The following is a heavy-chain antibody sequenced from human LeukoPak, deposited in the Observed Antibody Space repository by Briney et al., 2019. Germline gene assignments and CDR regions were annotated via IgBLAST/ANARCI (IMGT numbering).Heavy chain of an antibody. CDR3: ARQPSGTAAFGI. CDR1: GGSISSYY. Sequence: PSETLSLTCAVSGGSISSYYWSWIRQSPGKGLEWIAYIYHSGNTNYNPSFKSRVTISVDTSKNQFSLKLTSVAAADTAIYYCARQPSGTAAFGIWGQGTMVTVSS. V-gene: IGHV4-59*08. D-gene: IGHD1/OR15-1a*01. J-gene: IGHJ3*02. CDR2: IYHSGNT.